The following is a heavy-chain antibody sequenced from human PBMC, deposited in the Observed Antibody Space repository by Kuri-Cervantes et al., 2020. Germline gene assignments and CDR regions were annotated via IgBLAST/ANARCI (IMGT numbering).Heavy chain of an antibody. CDR2: INPNSGGT. D-gene: IGHD2-15*01. CDR3: ARDPRYWWGGYGMDV. J-gene: IGHJ6*02. CDR1: GYTFTGYY. V-gene: IGHV1-2*02. Sequence: ASVKVSCKASGYTFTGYYMHWVRQAPGQGLEWMGWINPNSGGTNYAQKFQGRVTMTRDTSISTAYMELSRLRSDDTAVYHCARDPRYWWGGYGMDVWGQGTTVTVSS.